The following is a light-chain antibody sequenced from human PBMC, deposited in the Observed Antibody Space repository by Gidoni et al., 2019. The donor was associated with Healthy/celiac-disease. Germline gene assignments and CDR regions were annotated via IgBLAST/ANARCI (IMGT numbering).Light chain of an antibody. CDR3: QQSYSTPLLT. J-gene: IGKJ4*01. CDR1: QSISSY. CDR2: AAS. Sequence: DIQMTQSPSSLSASVGDRVTITGRASQSISSYLNWYQQKPGKAPRLLIYAASSLQSGVPSRFSSSGSGTDFTLTISSLQPEDFATYFCQQSYSTPLLTFGGGTKVEI. V-gene: IGKV1-39*01.